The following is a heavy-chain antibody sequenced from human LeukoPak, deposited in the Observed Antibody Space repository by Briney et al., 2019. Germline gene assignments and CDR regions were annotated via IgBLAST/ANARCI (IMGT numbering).Heavy chain of an antibody. CDR3: AKDKAPGSWHTPSDF. D-gene: IGHD6-13*01. J-gene: IGHJ4*02. CDR2: ISDSGVGT. V-gene: IGHV3-23*01. Sequence: GGSLRLSCAASGFTFRTYAMSWVRQAPGKGLEWGSGISDSGVGTYYAESVKGRFTISRDNSKNTVFLQMNSLRADDTAKYYCAKDKAPGSWHTPSDFWGQGTLVTVSS. CDR1: GFTFRTYA.